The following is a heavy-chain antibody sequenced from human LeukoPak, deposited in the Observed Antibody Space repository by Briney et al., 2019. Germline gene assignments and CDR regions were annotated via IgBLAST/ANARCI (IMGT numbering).Heavy chain of an antibody. CDR1: GFTFSDYY. J-gene: IGHJ4*02. D-gene: IGHD3-3*01. CDR2: ISSSGSTI. Sequence: GGSLRLSCAASGFTFSDYYMSWIRQAPGKGLDWVSYISSSGSTIYYADSVKGRFTISRDNAKNSLYLQMNSLRAEDTAVYYCAREGITIFGVVIIRDFDYWGQGTLVTVSS. CDR3: AREGITIFGVVIIRDFDY. V-gene: IGHV3-11*04.